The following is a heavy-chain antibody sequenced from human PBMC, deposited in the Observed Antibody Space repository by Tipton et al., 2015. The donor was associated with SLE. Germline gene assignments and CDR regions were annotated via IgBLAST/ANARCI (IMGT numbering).Heavy chain of an antibody. Sequence: SLRLSCAASGFTFSSYAMHWVRQAPGKGLEWVAVISYDGSNKYYADSVKGRFTISRDNSKNTLYLQMNSLRVEDTAVYYCANRGQQLELDYWGQGTLVTVSS. CDR1: GFTFSSYA. CDR3: ANRGQQLELDY. CDR2: ISYDGSNK. J-gene: IGHJ4*02. D-gene: IGHD6-13*01. V-gene: IGHV3-30*04.